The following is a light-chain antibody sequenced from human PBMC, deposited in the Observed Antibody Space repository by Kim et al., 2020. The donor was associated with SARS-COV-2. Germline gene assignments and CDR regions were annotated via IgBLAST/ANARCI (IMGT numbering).Light chain of an antibody. Sequence: QSALTQPASVSGSPGQSITISCTGSSIGGYNRVSWYQQHPGKVPKLIIYEGNKGPSGVSNRFSGSNSGNTASLTISGLQAEDEADYYCCSYAGSPYVCGTGTKVTVL. CDR3: CSYAGSPYV. V-gene: IGLV2-23*01. CDR2: EGN. J-gene: IGLJ1*01. CDR1: SIGGYNR.